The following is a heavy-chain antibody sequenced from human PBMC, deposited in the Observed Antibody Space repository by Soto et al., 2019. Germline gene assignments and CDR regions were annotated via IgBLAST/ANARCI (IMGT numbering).Heavy chain of an antibody. CDR1: GGSISSGGYS. CDR2: IYHSGST. V-gene: IGHV4-30-2*01. J-gene: IGHJ4*02. D-gene: IGHD3-22*01. Sequence: RSLTCAVSGGSISSGGYSWSWIRQPPGKGLEWIGYIYHSGSTYYNPSLKSRVTISVDRSKNQFSLKLSSVTAADTAVYYCARTTYYYDSSGYYVPLHYFDYWGQGTLVTVSS. CDR3: ARTTYYYDSSGYYVPLHYFDY.